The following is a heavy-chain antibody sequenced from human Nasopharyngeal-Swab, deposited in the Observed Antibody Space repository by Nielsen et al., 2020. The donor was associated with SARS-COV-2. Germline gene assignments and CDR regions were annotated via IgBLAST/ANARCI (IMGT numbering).Heavy chain of an antibody. Sequence: ASVKVSCKASGYTFTSYYINWVRQATGQGLEWMGWMNPNSGNTGYAQKFQGRVTMTRNTSISTAYMELSSLRSEDTAVYYCARGHQYQLLFHYYYYMDVWGKGTTVTVSS. V-gene: IGHV1-8*02. CDR1: GYTFTSYY. D-gene: IGHD2-2*01. J-gene: IGHJ6*03. CDR2: MNPNSGNT. CDR3: ARGHQYQLLFHYYYYMDV.